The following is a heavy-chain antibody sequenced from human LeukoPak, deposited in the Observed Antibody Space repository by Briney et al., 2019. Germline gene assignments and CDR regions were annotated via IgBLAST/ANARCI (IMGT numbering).Heavy chain of an antibody. CDR3: ARLGDDYVCGSGGH. J-gene: IGHJ4*02. D-gene: IGHD3-16*01. CDR1: GYTFTGYY. V-gene: IGHV1-2*02. Sequence: GASVKVSCTASGYTFTGYYMHWVRQAPGQGLEWMGWINPSSGGTNYAQKFQGRVTMTRDTSISTAYMELSRLRSDDTAVYYCARLGDDYVCGSGGHWGQGTLVTVSS. CDR2: INPSSGGT.